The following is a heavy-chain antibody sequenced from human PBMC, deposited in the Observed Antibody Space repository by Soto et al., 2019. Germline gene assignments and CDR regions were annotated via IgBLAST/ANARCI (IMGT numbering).Heavy chain of an antibody. V-gene: IGHV1-2*02. J-gene: IGHJ4*02. CDR1: AYTFTGYY. D-gene: IGHD6-19*01. CDR2: INPNSGGT. CDR3: ARVAVAMYYFDY. Sequence: RDSVNVSCKASAYTFTGYYMHWVRQAPGQGLEWMGWINPNSGGTNYAQKFQGRVTMTRDTSISTAYMELSRLRSDDTAVYYCARVAVAMYYFDYWGQGTLVTVYS.